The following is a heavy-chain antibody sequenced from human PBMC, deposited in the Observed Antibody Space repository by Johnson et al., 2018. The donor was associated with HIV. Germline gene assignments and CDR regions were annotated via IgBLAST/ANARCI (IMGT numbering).Heavy chain of an antibody. J-gene: IGHJ3*02. CDR2: LDSGGTT. CDR1: GFTVSSNY. Sequence: EVQVLESGGGVVQPGRSLKLSCAASGFTVSSNYMSWVRQAPGKGLEWVSLLDSGGTTYYADSVKGRFTISRDNAKNSLYLQMNSLRAEDTAVYYCAREDYGGKLGAFDIWGQGTMVTVSS. V-gene: IGHV3-66*01. CDR3: AREDYGGKLGAFDI. D-gene: IGHD4-23*01.